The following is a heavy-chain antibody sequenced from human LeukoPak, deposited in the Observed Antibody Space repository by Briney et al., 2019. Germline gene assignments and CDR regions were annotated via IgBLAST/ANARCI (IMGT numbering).Heavy chain of an antibody. J-gene: IGHJ6*03. V-gene: IGHV1-2*02. Sequence: ASVKVSCKAPGYTFTGYYMHWVRQAPGQGLEWMGWINPNSGGTNYAQKFQGRVTMTRDTSISTAYMELSRLRSDDTAVYYCASGCSSTSCYPYYYYYMDVWGKGTTVTVSS. CDR1: GYTFTGYY. CDR3: ASGCSSTSCYPYYYYYMDV. CDR2: INPNSGGT. D-gene: IGHD2-2*01.